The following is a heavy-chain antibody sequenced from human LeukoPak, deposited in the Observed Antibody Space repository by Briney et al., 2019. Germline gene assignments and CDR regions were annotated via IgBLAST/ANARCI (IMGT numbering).Heavy chain of an antibody. Sequence: SETLSLTCTVSGASINSYYWSWIRQPPGKGLEWIGSIYHSGSTYYNPSLKSRVTISVDTSKNQFSLKLSSVTAADTAVYYCARGMPYYDFWSGSRDGNFDYWGQGTLVTVSS. CDR1: GASINSYY. D-gene: IGHD3-3*01. CDR2: IYHSGST. CDR3: ARGMPYYDFWSGSRDGNFDY. J-gene: IGHJ4*02. V-gene: IGHV4-38-2*02.